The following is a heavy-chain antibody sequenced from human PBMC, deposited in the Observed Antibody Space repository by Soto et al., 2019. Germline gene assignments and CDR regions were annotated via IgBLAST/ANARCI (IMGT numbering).Heavy chain of an antibody. CDR2: IYDSESA. CDR1: GESISSGGYY. CDR3: ARDSILTGRSDY. Sequence: PSETLSLTCNVSGESISSGGYYWSWIRHHPGKGLEWIGYIYDSESAYYNPSLKSRVTISMDTSKNHFAMRLSSVTGADTAVYYCARDSILTGRSDYWGQGTLVTVSS. J-gene: IGHJ4*02. D-gene: IGHD3-9*01. V-gene: IGHV4-31*03.